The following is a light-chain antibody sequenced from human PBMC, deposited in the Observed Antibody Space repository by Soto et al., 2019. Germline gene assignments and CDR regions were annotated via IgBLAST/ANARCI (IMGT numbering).Light chain of an antibody. V-gene: IGKV1-5*03. Sequence: DIQMTQSPSTLSGSVGDRVTITCRASQTISSWLAWYQQKPGKAPKLLIYKASTLKSGVPSRFSGSGSGTEFTLTISSLQPDDFATYSCQQYHSFSALAFGGGALTFGGGTKVDIK. CDR3: QQYHSFSALAFGGGALT. CDR2: KAS. CDR1: QTISSW. J-gene: IGKJ4*01.